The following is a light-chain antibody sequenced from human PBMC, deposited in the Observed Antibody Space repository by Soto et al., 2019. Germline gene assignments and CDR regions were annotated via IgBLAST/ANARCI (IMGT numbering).Light chain of an antibody. V-gene: IGKV3-15*01. CDR1: QSISSK. Sequence: EIVMTQSPATLSVSPGEGATLSCRASQSISSKLAWYQQKPGQAPRLLIYGASTRATGVPARFSGSGSGTAFTLTISRLQSEDLAVYYCQHYNDWRWTFGQGTKVEIK. J-gene: IGKJ1*01. CDR3: QHYNDWRWT. CDR2: GAS.